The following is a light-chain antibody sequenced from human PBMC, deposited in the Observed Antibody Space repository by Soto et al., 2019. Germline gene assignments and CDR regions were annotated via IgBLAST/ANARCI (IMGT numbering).Light chain of an antibody. CDR1: QSISSW. CDR3: QQYNSYSWT. CDR2: KAS. J-gene: IGKJ1*01. Sequence: DIQMTQSPSTLSASVGDRVTITCRASQSISSWLAWYQQKPGKAPKLLIYKASSLESGVPSRFSGSGSGTEFNLTISSLQPDDFATYYCQQYNSYSWTFGQGTKVXIK. V-gene: IGKV1-5*03.